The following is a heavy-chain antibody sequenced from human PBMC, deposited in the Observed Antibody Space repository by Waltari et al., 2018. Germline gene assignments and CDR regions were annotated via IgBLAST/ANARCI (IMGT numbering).Heavy chain of an antibody. V-gene: IGHV1-69*12. CDR3: ARDINQPGSDAFDI. D-gene: IGHD2-2*01. J-gene: IGHJ3*02. CDR2: SIPILGTA. CDR1: GGTFSSYA. Sequence: QVQLVQSGAEVKKPGSSVKVSCKASGGTFSSYAISWVRQAPGQWLEWMGGSIPILGTANYAQKFQGKVTITADESTSTAYMELSSLRSEDTAVYYCARDINQPGSDAFDIWGQGTMVTVSS.